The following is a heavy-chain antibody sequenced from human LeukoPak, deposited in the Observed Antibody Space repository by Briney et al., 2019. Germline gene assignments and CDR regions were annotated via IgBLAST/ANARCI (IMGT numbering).Heavy chain of an antibody. J-gene: IGHJ4*02. CDR2: IYYSGST. V-gene: IGHV4-30-4*01. Sequence: SQTLSLTCTVSGGSISSGDYYWSWIRQPPGKGLEWIGYIYYSGSTYYNPSLKSRVTISVDTSKNQFSLKLSSVTAADTAVYYCARIRDGSGSYYWLDYWGQGTLVTVSS. CDR1: GGSISSGDYY. D-gene: IGHD3-10*01. CDR3: ARIRDGSGSYYWLDY.